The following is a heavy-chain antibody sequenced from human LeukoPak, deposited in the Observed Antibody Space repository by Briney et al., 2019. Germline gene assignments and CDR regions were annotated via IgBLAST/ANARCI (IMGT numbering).Heavy chain of an antibody. CDR2: IWYDGSNK. Sequence: GGSLRLSCAASGFTFSSYGMHWVRQAPGKGLEWVAVIWYDGSNKYYADSVKGRFTISRDNSKNTLYLQMNSLRAEDTAVYYCAGEYCSSTSCYGLAKGGTGGMDVWGKGTTVTVSS. CDR1: GFTFSSYG. CDR3: AGEYCSSTSCYGLAKGGTGGMDV. J-gene: IGHJ6*04. D-gene: IGHD2-2*01. V-gene: IGHV3-33*01.